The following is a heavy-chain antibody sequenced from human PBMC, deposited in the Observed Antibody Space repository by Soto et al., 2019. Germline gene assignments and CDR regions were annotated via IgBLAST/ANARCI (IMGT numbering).Heavy chain of an antibody. CDR2: VIAMFGTA. CDR3: ARDLDSYGCGNYYNGVVY. Sequence: QVQLVQSGAEVKKPGSSVKVSCKVSGGPFSDYAVSWVRQAPGQGLEWMGGVIAMFGTANYAQKFQGRVTITADESTTTEYMELSSLGSEDMAVYYCARDLDSYGCGNYYNGVVYWGQGTLVTVSS. J-gene: IGHJ4*02. D-gene: IGHD3-10*01. CDR1: GGPFSDYA. V-gene: IGHV1-69*01.